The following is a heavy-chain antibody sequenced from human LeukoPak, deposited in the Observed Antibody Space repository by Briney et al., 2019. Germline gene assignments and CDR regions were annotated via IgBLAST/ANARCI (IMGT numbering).Heavy chain of an antibody. J-gene: IGHJ1*01. CDR1: GYSFTSYW. Sequence: GESLKISCKGSGYSFTSYWIGWVRQMPGKGLEWMGIIYPGDSDTRYSPSFQGHVTISADKSISTAYLQWSSLKASDTAIYYCAGAGIAVAGNAEYFQHWGQGTLVTVSS. CDR2: IYPGDSDT. CDR3: AGAGIAVAGNAEYFQH. V-gene: IGHV5-51*01. D-gene: IGHD6-19*01.